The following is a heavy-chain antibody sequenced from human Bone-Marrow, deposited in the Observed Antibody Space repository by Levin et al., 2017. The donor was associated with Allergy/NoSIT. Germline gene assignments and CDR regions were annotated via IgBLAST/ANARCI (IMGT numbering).Heavy chain of an antibody. CDR3: ARHGDSGDNSGWYRFDP. V-gene: IGHV4-39*01. J-gene: IGHJ5*02. D-gene: IGHD6-19*01. CDR2: IYYSGST. Sequence: MSSETLSLTCTVSGGSISSINYYWAWIRQPPGKGLEWIGTIYYSGSTYYYPSLKSRVTISVDTSKNQFSLKLNSVTAADTAIYYCARHGDSGDNSGWYRFDPWGQGTLVTVSS. CDR1: GGSISSINYY.